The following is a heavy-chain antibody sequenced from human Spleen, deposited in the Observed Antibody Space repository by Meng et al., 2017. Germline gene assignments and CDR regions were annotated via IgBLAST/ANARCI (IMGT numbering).Heavy chain of an antibody. J-gene: IGHJ4*02. CDR2: INAGNGNT. CDR3: TTRLEQNYFDY. Sequence: QGQLVPSGTGVKKPGASVKVFCKASGYTFTNYAMHWVRQAPGQRLEWMGWINAGNGNTKYSQKFQGRVTVTRDTSASTAYMDLSSLRSEDTAVYYCTTRLEQNYFDYWGQGTLVTVSS. D-gene: IGHD1-1*01. CDR1: GYTFTNYA. V-gene: IGHV1-3*01.